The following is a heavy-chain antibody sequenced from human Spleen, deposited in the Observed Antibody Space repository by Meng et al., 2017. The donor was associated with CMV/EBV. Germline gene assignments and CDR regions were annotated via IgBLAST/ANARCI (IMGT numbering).Heavy chain of an antibody. CDR3: ARTPTWYSSWFFDY. V-gene: IGHV3-23*01. CDR2: ISDSGGNT. D-gene: IGHD6-13*01. CDR1: GFTFNSYA. J-gene: IGHJ4*02. Sequence: GGSLRLSCAASGFTFNSYAMNWVRQAPGKGLEWVSTISDSGGNTYYPDSVKGRFTISRDNSNNTLYLQMNSLRAEDTAVYYCARTPTWYSSWFFDYWGQGTLVTVSS.